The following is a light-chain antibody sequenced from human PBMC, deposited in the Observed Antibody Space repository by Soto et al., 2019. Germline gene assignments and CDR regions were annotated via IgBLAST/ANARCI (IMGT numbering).Light chain of an antibody. CDR2: GAS. Sequence: EIVLTQSPGTLSVSPGDGATLSCRASQTVGKKYLAWYQQRPGQAPRLVIHGASSRATGIPDRFSGSGSGTEFTLTIGRLEPEDFAVYYCQQYGTSPLTFGGGTKVDIK. V-gene: IGKV3-20*01. CDR3: QQYGTSPLT. J-gene: IGKJ4*01. CDR1: QTVGKKY.